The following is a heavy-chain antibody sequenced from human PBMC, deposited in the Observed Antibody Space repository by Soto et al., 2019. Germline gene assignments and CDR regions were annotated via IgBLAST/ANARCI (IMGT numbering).Heavy chain of an antibody. CDR1: GGTFSSYA. V-gene: IGHV1-69*13. CDR3: ASQRYIVVVVAATRLYYYYGMDV. J-gene: IGHJ6*02. CDR2: IIPIFGTA. D-gene: IGHD2-15*01. Sequence: SVKVSCKASGGTFSSYAISWVRQAPGQGLEWMGGIIPIFGTANYAQKFQGRVTITADESTSTAYMELSGLRSEDTAVYYCASQRYIVVVVAATRLYYYYGMDVWGQGTTVTVSS.